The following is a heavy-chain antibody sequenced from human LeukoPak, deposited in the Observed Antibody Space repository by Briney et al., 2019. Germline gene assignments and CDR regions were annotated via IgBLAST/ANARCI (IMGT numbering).Heavy chain of an antibody. CDR3: ATYSSLNRREFQF. D-gene: IGHD3-22*01. J-gene: IGHJ1*01. CDR1: GFTFSSYW. CDR2: IKQDGSEK. Sequence: GSLRLSCAASGFTFSSYWMSWVRQAPGKGLEWVANIKQDGSEKYYVDSVKGRFTISRDNAKNSLYLQMNSLRAEDTAVYYCATYSSLNRREFQFWGQGTLLTVSS. V-gene: IGHV3-7*01.